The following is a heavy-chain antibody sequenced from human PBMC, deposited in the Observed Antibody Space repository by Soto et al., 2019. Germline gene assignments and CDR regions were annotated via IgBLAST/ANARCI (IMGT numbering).Heavy chain of an antibody. Sequence: GGSLRLSCAASGFTFSSYGMHWVRQAPGKGLEWVAVIWYDGSNKYYADSVKGRFTISRDNSKNTLYLQMNSLRAEDTDVYYCARPYIRYCRGRSCYGLGYWGQGTLVTAPQ. V-gene: IGHV3-33*01. J-gene: IGHJ4*02. CDR2: IWYDGSNK. D-gene: IGHD2-15*01. CDR3: ARPYIRYCRGRSCYGLGY. CDR1: GFTFSSYG.